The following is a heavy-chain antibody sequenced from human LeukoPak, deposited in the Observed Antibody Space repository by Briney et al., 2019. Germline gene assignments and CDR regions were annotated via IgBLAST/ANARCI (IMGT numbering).Heavy chain of an antibody. Sequence: GGSLRLSCAASGFTFSSYAMSWVRQAPGKGLEWVSAISGSGGSTYYADSVKGRFTISRDNPKNTLYLQMNSLRAEDTAVYYCAKERKYYDFWSGYPLGYYMDVWGKGTTVTVSS. J-gene: IGHJ6*03. CDR2: ISGSGGST. D-gene: IGHD3-3*01. CDR3: AKERKYYDFWSGYPLGYYMDV. CDR1: GFTFSSYA. V-gene: IGHV3-23*01.